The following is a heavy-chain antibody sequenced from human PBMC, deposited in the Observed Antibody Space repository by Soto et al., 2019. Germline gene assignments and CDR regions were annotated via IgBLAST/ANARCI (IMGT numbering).Heavy chain of an antibody. V-gene: IGHV1-24*01. CDR1: GYTLTELS. J-gene: IGHJ4*02. D-gene: IGHD3-22*01. CDR2: FDPEDGET. CDR3: ATGTKYYYDSSGYYHSYDY. Sequence: ASVKVSCKVSGYTLTELSMHWVRQAPGKGLEWMGGFDPEDGETIYAQKFQGRVTMTEDTSTDTAYMELSSLRSEDTAVYYCATGTKYYYDSSGYYHSYDYWGQGTLVTVSS.